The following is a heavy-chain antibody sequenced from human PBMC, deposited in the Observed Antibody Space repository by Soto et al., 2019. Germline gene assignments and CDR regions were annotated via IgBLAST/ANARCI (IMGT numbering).Heavy chain of an antibody. CDR1: GFTFRNYN. CDR2: ISGASGTI. Sequence: GGSLRLSCAASGFTFRNYNMNWVRQAPGKGLEWLSYISGASGTIYYADSVAGRFTISRDNSQNTLYLQMNSLRAEDTAVYYCAKRGLRYAFDIWGQGTMVTVSS. CDR3: AKRGLRYAFDI. V-gene: IGHV3-48*01. J-gene: IGHJ3*02. D-gene: IGHD5-12*01.